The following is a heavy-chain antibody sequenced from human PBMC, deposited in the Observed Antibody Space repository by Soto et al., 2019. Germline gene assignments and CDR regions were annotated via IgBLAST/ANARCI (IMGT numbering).Heavy chain of an antibody. J-gene: IGHJ5*02. D-gene: IGHD3-3*01. CDR3: ARHVPASRIWSGSYMALDP. CDR2: IYYSGST. CDR1: GCAISSYY. Sequence: SETLSLSCTVSGCAISSYYWGWIRQPPGKGLEWIGYIYYSGSTNYNPSLKSRVTISVDTSKNQFSLKLSSVTAADTAVYYCARHVPASRIWSGSYMALDPWGQGTLVTVYS. V-gene: IGHV4-59*01.